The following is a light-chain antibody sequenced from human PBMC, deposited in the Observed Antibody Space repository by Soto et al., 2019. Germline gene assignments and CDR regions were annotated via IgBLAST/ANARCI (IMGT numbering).Light chain of an antibody. V-gene: IGKV3-20*01. J-gene: IGKJ1*01. CDR2: TAS. CDR3: QQYGSSPWA. Sequence: EIVLTQSPATLSLSPGERVTLSCRASQSVSSYLAWYQQKPGQPPRLLIYTASTRATDIPDRFSGSGSGTDFTLTISRLEPEDVAVYYCQQYGSSPWAFGQGTKVDIK. CDR1: QSVSSY.